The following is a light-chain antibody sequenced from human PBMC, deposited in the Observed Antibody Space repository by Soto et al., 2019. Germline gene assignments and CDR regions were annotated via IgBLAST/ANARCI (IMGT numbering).Light chain of an antibody. Sequence: EIVMTQSPDTLSVSPGERATLSCRASQSISSNLAWYQQKPGQAPRLVIFGASTRATGIPARFSGSGSGTEFTLTISSLQSEDFAVYYCQQYNNWPPITFGQGTRLELN. V-gene: IGKV3-15*01. J-gene: IGKJ5*01. CDR3: QQYNNWPPIT. CDR2: GAS. CDR1: QSISSN.